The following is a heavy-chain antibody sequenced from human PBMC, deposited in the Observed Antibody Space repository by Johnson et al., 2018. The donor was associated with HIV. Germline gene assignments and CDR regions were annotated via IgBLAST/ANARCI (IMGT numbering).Heavy chain of an antibody. D-gene: IGHD2-21*01. J-gene: IGHJ3*02. Sequence: QVQLVESGGGVVQPGRSLRLSCVASGFTFFSYGMHWVRQAPGKGLEWVAVISYDGSNEYYVESVKGRFTISRDNSKNTLYLQMNSLRAEDTAVYYCAKGDCGGDCYVYAFDMWGQGTMVTVYS. CDR2: ISYDGSNE. CDR1: GFTFFSYG. CDR3: AKGDCGGDCYVYAFDM. V-gene: IGHV3-30*18.